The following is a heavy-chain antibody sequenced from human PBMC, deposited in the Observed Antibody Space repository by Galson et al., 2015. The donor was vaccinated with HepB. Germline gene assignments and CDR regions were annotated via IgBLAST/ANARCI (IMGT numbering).Heavy chain of an antibody. CDR1: GFTLTSYA. V-gene: IGHV3-23*01. CDR2: ISRSVNFT. D-gene: IGHD1-26*01. Sequence: SLRLSCATSGFTLTSYAMSWIRQAPGRGLEWVSGISRSVNFTYYADSVKGRFSISRDNSKNTLYLQMNSLRAEDTALYYCAKTNSGDYWEGFDPWGQGTLVTVSS. J-gene: IGHJ5*02. CDR3: AKTNSGDYWEGFDP.